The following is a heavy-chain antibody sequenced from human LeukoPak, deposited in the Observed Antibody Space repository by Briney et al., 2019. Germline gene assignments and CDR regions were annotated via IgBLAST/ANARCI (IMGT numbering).Heavy chain of an antibody. J-gene: IGHJ4*02. CDR2: ISAYNGNT. Sequence: GASVKVSCKASGYTFTSYDISWVRQAPGQGLEWMGWISAYNGNTNYAQKLQGRVTMTTDTSTSTAYMELRSLRSDDTAVYYCARDLYAATDLVDTAMEYWGQGTLVTVSS. D-gene: IGHD5-18*01. CDR3: ARDLYAATDLVDTAMEY. CDR1: GYTFTSYD. V-gene: IGHV1-18*01.